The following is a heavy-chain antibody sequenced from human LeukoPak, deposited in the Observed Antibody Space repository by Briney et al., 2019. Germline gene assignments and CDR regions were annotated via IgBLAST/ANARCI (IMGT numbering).Heavy chain of an antibody. CDR1: GFTFSSYW. J-gene: IGHJ4*02. CDR3: ARDEYCSSTSCYKLDY. CDR2: INSDGSST. Sequence: PGGSLRLSCAASGFTFSSYWMHWVRQAPGKGLVWVSRINSDGSSTSYAASVKGRFTISRDNAKNTLYLQMNSLRAEDTAVYYCARDEYCSSTSCYKLDYWGQGTLVTVSS. V-gene: IGHV3-74*01. D-gene: IGHD2-2*02.